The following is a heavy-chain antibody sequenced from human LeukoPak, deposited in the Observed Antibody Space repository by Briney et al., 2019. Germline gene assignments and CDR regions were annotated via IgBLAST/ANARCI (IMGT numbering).Heavy chain of an antibody. CDR1: GYTLTQLS. V-gene: IGHV1-24*01. Sequence: ASVKVSCKVSGYTLTQLSMHWVRQAPGKGLEWRGGFDPEDGETIYAQKFQGRVTMTEDTSTDTAYMELSSLRSEDTAVYYCATDPTAGFEDGMDVWGQGTTVTVSS. CDR2: FDPEDGET. D-gene: IGHD5-18*01. J-gene: IGHJ6*02. CDR3: ATDPTAGFEDGMDV.